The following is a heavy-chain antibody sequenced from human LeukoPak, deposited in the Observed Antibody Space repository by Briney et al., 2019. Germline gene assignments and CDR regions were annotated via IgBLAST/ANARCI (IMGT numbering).Heavy chain of an antibody. CDR2: IYYSGST. Sequence: SETLSLTCTVSGGSISSYYWSWIRQPPGKGLEWIGYIYYSGSTNYNPSLKSRVTISVDTSKNQFSLKLSSVTAADTAVYYCAKDIPTVTRQFDYWGQGTLVTVPS. D-gene: IGHD4-11*01. CDR1: GGSISSYY. J-gene: IGHJ4*02. CDR3: AKDIPTVTRQFDY. V-gene: IGHV4-59*01.